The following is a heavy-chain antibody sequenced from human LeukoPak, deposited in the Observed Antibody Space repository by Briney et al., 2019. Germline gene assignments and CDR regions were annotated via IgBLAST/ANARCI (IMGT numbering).Heavy chain of an antibody. J-gene: IGHJ4*02. V-gene: IGHV4-4*09. CDR2: IFTSGGT. Sequence: SETLSLTCTVSGDSLSSHLWSWFRQPPGTGLEWNGYIFTSGGTNYNPSLKSRVTLSVDTSKNQFSLKLSSVTAADTAVYYCAGPYRSRFDYCGQGTLVTVSS. CDR1: GDSLSSHL. D-gene: IGHD3-16*01. CDR3: AGPYRSRFDY.